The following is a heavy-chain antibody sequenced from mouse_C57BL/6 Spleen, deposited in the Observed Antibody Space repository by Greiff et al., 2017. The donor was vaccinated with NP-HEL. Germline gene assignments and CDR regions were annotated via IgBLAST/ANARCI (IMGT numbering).Heavy chain of an antibody. CDR3: ARSPYYYGSSYDYFDY. J-gene: IGHJ2*01. CDR1: GFTFTDYY. V-gene: IGHV7-3*01. D-gene: IGHD1-1*01. Sequence: EVKLVESGGGLVQPGGSLSLSCAASGFTFTDYYMSWVRQPPGKALEWLGFIRNKANGYTTEYSASVKGRFTISRDNSQSILFLQMTALIAEDSATYYCARSPYYYGSSYDYFDYWGQGTTLTVSS. CDR2: IRNKANGYTT.